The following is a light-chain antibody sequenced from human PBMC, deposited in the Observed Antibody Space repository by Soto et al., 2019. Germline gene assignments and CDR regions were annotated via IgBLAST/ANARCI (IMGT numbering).Light chain of an antibody. CDR2: SAS. CDR1: QGIRRD. CDR3: LQDFNFPRT. J-gene: IGKJ1*01. V-gene: IGKV1-6*01. Sequence: AIQMTQSPSSLSASVGDTVTITCLASQGIRRDLSWYQQKPGEAPKLLIYSASDLQGAVPSRFRGSGSGTDFTLTISSLQPEDFATYYCLQDFNFPRTFGQGTKVEV.